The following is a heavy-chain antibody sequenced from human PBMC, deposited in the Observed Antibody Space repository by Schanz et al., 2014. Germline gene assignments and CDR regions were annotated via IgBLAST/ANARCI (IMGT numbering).Heavy chain of an antibody. V-gene: IGHV3-33*01. CDR2: ISYDGSFK. CDR3: ARELPGVVAFDF. CDR1: GFNFGSHG. J-gene: IGHJ3*01. D-gene: IGHD7-27*01. Sequence: QVQLVESGGGVVQPGRSLRLSCAASGFNFGSHGMHWVRQAPGKGLEWVAVISYDGSFKNYADSVRGRITMSRDNSKNTMYLQINNLRADDTAVYYCARELPGVVAFDFWGQGTRVTGSS.